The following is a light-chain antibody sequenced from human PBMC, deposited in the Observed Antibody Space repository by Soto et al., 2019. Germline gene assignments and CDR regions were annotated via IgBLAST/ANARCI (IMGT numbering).Light chain of an antibody. CDR2: GAS. CDR1: QSVSSSY. J-gene: IGKJ5*01. V-gene: IGKV3-20*01. CDR3: QQYGSSIT. Sequence: IVLTQAPGTLSFSPGEIAALSFRAIQSVSSSYLACYQQKPCQAPRLLIYGASSRATGIPDRFSGSGSGTDFTLTINRLEPEDFAVYYCQQYGSSITFGQGTRLEIK.